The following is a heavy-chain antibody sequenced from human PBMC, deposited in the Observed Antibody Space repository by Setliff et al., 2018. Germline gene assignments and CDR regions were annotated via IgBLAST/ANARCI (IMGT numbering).Heavy chain of an antibody. J-gene: IGHJ3*01. CDR3: AREVGTSTSSDAFDV. CDR1: GDSISSGDYF. Sequence: KASETLSLTCTVSGDSISSGDYFWSWIRQPPGKGLEWIAYIYHSGSAYHNPSLKSRVTMSVDTSKNQFSLHLTSVTAADTAVYYCAREVGTSTSSDAFDVWGQGMMVTVSS. V-gene: IGHV4-30-4*08. CDR2: IYHSGSA. D-gene: IGHD1-26*01.